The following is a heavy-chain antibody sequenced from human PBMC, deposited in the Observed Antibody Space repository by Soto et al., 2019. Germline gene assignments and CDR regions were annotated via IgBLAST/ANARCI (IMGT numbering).Heavy chain of an antibody. V-gene: IGHV3-23*01. CDR2: ISGSGGST. CDR1: GFTFSSYA. D-gene: IGHD4-17*01. Sequence: GGSLRLSCAASGFTFSSYAMSWVRQAPGKGLEWVSAISGSGGSTYYADSVKGRFTISRDNSKNTLYLQMNSLRAEDTAVYYCAKGPSVDYGDYVERDYFDYWGQGTLVTVSS. CDR3: AKGPSVDYGDYVERDYFDY. J-gene: IGHJ4*02.